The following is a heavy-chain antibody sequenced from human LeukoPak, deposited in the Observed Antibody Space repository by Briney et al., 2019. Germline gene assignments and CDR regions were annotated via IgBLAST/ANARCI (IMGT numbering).Heavy chain of an antibody. CDR3: AREIKYYYDSSGRNWFDP. J-gene: IGHJ5*02. Sequence: PSETLSLTCTVSGYSISSGYYWGWIRQPPGKGLEWIGSIYHSGSTYYNPSLKSRVTISVDTSKNQFSLKLSSVTAADTAVYYCAREIKYYYDSSGRNWFDPWGQGTLVTVSS. V-gene: IGHV4-38-2*02. D-gene: IGHD3-22*01. CDR1: GYSISSGYY. CDR2: IYHSGST.